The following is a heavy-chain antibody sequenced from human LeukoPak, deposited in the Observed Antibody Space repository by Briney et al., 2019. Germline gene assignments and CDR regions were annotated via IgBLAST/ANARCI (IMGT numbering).Heavy chain of an antibody. CDR1: GFTFSSYG. Sequence: GGSLRLSCAASGFTFSSYGMHWVRQAPGKGLEWVSSISSSSSYIYYADSVKGRFTISRDNAKNSLYLQMNSPRAEDTAVYYCARMRRVGKEDAFDIWGQGTMVTVSS. CDR2: ISSSSSYI. V-gene: IGHV3-21*01. D-gene: IGHD1-14*01. J-gene: IGHJ3*02. CDR3: ARMRRVGKEDAFDI.